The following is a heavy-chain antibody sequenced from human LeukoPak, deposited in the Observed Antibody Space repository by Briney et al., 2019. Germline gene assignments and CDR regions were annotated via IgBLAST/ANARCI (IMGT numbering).Heavy chain of an antibody. V-gene: IGHV3-21*01. CDR3: ARDSRRYSGLHNWFDP. CDR2: ISRSCSYI. J-gene: IGHJ5*02. D-gene: IGHD1-26*01. CDR1: GFTFSSYS. Sequence: GGSLRLSCAASGFTFSSYSMNWVRQAPGKGLEWVSSISRSCSYIYYADSVEGRFTISRDNAKNSLYLQMNSLRAEDTAVYYCARDSRRYSGLHNWFDPWGQGTLVTVSS.